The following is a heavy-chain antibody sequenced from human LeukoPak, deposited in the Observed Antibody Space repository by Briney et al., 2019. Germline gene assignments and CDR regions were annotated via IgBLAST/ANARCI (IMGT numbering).Heavy chain of an antibody. V-gene: IGHV3-66*02. CDR2: IYSGGTT. CDR3: ARSLLTGTTPYYYYYMDV. Sequence: GGSLRLSCAASGFIVSSNYMNWVRQAPGKGLEWVSDIYSGGTTNYADSVKGRVTISRDNSKNTLYLQMNSLRAEDTAVYYCARSLLTGTTPYYYYYMDVWGKGTTVTVSS. D-gene: IGHD1-7*01. J-gene: IGHJ6*03. CDR1: GFIVSSNY.